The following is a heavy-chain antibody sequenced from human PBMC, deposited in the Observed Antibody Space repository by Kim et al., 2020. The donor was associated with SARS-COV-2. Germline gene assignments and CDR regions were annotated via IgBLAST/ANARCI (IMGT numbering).Heavy chain of an antibody. CDR2: ISSSSSYI. Sequence: GGSLRLSCAASGFTFSSYSMNWVRQAPGKGLEWVSSISSSSSYIYYADSVKGRFTISRDNAKNSLYLQMNSLRAEDTAVYYCARDSSSWYRQPIDYWGQGTLVTVSS. D-gene: IGHD6-13*01. CDR1: GFTFSSYS. CDR3: ARDSSSWYRQPIDY. V-gene: IGHV3-21*01. J-gene: IGHJ4*02.